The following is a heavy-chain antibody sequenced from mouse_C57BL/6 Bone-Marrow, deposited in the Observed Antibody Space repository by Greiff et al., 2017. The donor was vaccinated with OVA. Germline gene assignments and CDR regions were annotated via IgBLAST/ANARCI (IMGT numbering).Heavy chain of an antibody. CDR2: IDPEDGDT. V-gene: IGHV14-1*01. CDR3: TFYYGYDEWYFDV. J-gene: IGHJ1*03. CDR1: GFNIKDYY. Sequence: EVHLVESGAELVRPGASVKLSCTASGFNIKDYYMHWVKQRPEQGLEWIGRIDPEDGDTEYAPKFQGKATMTADTSSNTAYLQLSSLTSEDTAVYYCTFYYGYDEWYFDVWGTGTTVTVSS. D-gene: IGHD2-2*01.